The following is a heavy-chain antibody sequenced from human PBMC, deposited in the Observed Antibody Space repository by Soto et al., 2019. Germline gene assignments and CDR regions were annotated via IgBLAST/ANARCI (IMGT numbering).Heavy chain of an antibody. D-gene: IGHD2-2*01. CDR1: GFTFSSYA. CDR3: AKGPLRSIPQLFDY. CDR2: ISGSGGTT. J-gene: IGHJ4*02. V-gene: IGHV3-23*01. Sequence: PGGSLRLSCAASGFTFSSYALRWVRQAPGKGLEWVSAISGSGGTTYYADSVKGRFTISRDNSKNTLYLQMNSLRAEDTAVYYCAKGPLRSIPQLFDYWGQGTLVTVSS.